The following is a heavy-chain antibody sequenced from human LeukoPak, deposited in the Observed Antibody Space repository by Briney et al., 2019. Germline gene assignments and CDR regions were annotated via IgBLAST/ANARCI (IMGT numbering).Heavy chain of an antibody. CDR1: GGSFSGYY. CDR3: ARLAREGSGSHLDY. CDR2: INHSGST. D-gene: IGHD3-10*01. V-gene: IGHV4-34*01. Sequence: SETLSLTCAVYGGSFSGYYWSWIRQPPGKGLEWIGEINHSGSTNYNPSLKSRVTISVDTSKNQFSLKLSSVTAADTAVYYCARLAREGSGSHLDYWGQGTLVTVSS. J-gene: IGHJ4*02.